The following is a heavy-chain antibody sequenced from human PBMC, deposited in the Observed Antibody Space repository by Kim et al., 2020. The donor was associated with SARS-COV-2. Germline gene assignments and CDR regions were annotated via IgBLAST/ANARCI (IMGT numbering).Heavy chain of an antibody. D-gene: IGHD3-3*01. V-gene: IGHV4-30-4*01. CDR3: ARGEGITIFGVVIIGAFDI. J-gene: IGHJ3*02. CDR1: GGSISSGDYY. Sequence: SETLSLTCTVSGGSISSGDYYWSWIRQPPGKGLEWIGYIYYSGSTYYNPALKRRVTISVDTSKNQFSLKLSSVTAADTAVYYCARGEGITIFGVVIIGAFDIWGQGTMVTVSS. CDR2: IYYSGST.